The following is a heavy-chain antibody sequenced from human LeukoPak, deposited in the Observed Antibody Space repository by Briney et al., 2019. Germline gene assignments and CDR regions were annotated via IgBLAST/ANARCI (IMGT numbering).Heavy chain of an antibody. Sequence: PGGSLRLSCATSGFSFTTYGFHWVRQAPGKGLEWVSSISSSSSYIYYADSVKGRFTISRDNAKNSLYLQMNSLRAEDTAVYYCARATLAAAGAFDPWGQGTLVTVSS. D-gene: IGHD6-13*01. V-gene: IGHV3-21*01. J-gene: IGHJ5*02. CDR3: ARATLAAAGAFDP. CDR2: ISSSSSYI. CDR1: GFSFTTYG.